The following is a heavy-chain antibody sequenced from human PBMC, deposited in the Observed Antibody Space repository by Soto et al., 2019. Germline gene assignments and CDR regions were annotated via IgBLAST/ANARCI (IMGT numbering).Heavy chain of an antibody. CDR1: GYTFANYG. V-gene: IGHV1-18*01. J-gene: IGHJ4*02. CDR2: NT. CDR3: ARRGPHIYGGSWNYYFDY. D-gene: IGHD1-7*01. Sequence: QVQLVQSGAEVKEPGASVKISCKTSGYTFANYGVTWVRQAPGQGLEWVGCNTDYAQKFQGTVTMPRDTSTRTAYLELRSLKSDDPAVYYCARRGPHIYGGSWNYYFDYWGQGTLVTVSS.